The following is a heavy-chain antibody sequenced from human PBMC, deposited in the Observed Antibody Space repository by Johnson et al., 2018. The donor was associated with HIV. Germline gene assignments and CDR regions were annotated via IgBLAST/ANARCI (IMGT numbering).Heavy chain of an antibody. D-gene: IGHD2-2*01. CDR1: GFTFSSYD. V-gene: IGHV3-13*01. CDR3: ATDIVVVLALGGDAFDI. Sequence: VQLVESGGGLVQPGGSLRLSCEASGFTFSSYDMHWVRQATGKGLEWVSAIGTAGDTYYPGSVKGRFTISRDNAKNSLYLQMSSLRAEDTAVYYCATDIVVVLALGGDAFDIWGQGTMVIVSS. J-gene: IGHJ3*02. CDR2: IGTAGDT.